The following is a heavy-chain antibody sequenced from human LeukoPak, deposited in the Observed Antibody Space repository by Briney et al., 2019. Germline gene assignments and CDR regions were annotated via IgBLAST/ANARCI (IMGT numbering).Heavy chain of an antibody. D-gene: IGHD6-6*01. CDR2: TYYTGST. CDR3: ARHRAYSSSSPFDY. V-gene: IGHV4-59*08. J-gene: IGHJ4*02. Sequence: SETPSPTCSVSGGSLSSLYWSWIRQPPGKGLEWIGYTYYTGSTNYNPSLRGRVTMFVDMSKNQFSLRLSSVTAADTAVYYCARHRAYSSSSPFDYWGQGTLVTVSS. CDR1: GGSLSSLY.